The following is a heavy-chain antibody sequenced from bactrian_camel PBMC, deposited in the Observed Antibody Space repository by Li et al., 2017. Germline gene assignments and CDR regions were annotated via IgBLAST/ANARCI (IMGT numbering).Heavy chain of an antibody. Sequence: HVQLVESGGGPVQAEGSLKLSCVSSGDINTFGCVAWFRQAPGKGLEWVSSISDTSGTIYYADSVKGRFTISRDNAKNTLSLQLNSLKTEDTAMYYCTKEAIEYYSGYIGTLGKAYNYWGQGTQVTVS. D-gene: IGHD2*01. J-gene: IGHJ4*01. CDR1: GDINTFGC. CDR3: TKEAIEYYSGYIGTLGKAYNY. CDR2: ISDTSGTI. V-gene: IGHV3S1*01.